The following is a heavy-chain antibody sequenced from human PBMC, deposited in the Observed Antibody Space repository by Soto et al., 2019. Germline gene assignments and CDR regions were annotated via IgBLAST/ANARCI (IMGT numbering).Heavy chain of an antibody. CDR1: GGSISSGGYY. Sequence: TSETLSLTCTVSGGSISSGGYYWSWIRQHPGKGLEWIGYIYYSGSTYYNPSLKSRVTISVDTSKNQFSLKLSSVTAADTAVYYCARGRPHLMVYVMGYYYYMDVWGKGTTVTVSS. CDR3: ARGRPHLMVYVMGYYYYMDV. V-gene: IGHV4-31*03. D-gene: IGHD2-8*01. CDR2: IYYSGST. J-gene: IGHJ6*03.